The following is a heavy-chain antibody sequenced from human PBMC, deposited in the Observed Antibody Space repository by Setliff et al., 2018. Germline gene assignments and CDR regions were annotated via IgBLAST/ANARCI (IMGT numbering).Heavy chain of an antibody. Sequence: SETLSLTCTVSGGSISSSSYYWGWIRQPPGKGLEWIGSMYHSGSTNYNPSLKSRVTISVDTSKNQFSLKLSSVTAADTAVYYCARKKTVYWYYGMDVWGQGTTVTVSS. D-gene: IGHD2-15*01. V-gene: IGHV4-39*07. J-gene: IGHJ6*02. CDR2: MYHSGST. CDR1: GGSISSSSYY. CDR3: ARKKTVYWYYGMDV.